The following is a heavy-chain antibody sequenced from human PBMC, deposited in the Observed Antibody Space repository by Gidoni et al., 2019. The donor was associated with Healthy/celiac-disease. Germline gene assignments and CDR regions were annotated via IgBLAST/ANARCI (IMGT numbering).Heavy chain of an antibody. J-gene: IGHJ4*02. V-gene: IGHV3-30*04. CDR2: ISYDGSNK. Sequence: QVQLVESGGGVVQPGRSLRLSCAAPGFTFRSYAMHWVRQAPGKGLEWVAVISYDGSNKYYADSVKGRFTISRDNSKNTLYLQMNSLRAEDTAVYYCASESGSDTPGYFDYWGQGTLVTVSS. CDR3: ASESGSDTPGYFDY. D-gene: IGHD1-26*01. CDR1: GFTFRSYA.